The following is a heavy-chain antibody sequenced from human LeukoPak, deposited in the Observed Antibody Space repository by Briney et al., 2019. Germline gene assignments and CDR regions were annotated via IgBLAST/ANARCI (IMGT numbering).Heavy chain of an antibody. J-gene: IGHJ3*02. CDR3: ARDWSSSGYSLRAFDI. Sequence: GASVKVSCKASGGTFSSYAISWVRQAPGQGLEWMGGIIPILGTANYAQKFQGRVTITADESASTAYMELSSLRSEDTAVYYCARDWSSSGYSLRAFDIWGQGTMVTVSS. CDR1: GGTFSSYA. V-gene: IGHV1-69*13. D-gene: IGHD3-22*01. CDR2: IIPILGTA.